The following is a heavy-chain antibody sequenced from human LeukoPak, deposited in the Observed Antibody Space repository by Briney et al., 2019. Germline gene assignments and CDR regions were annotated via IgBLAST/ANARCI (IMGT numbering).Heavy chain of an antibody. D-gene: IGHD3-22*01. CDR3: ARGLSLYYDSTGELGY. J-gene: IGHJ4*02. Sequence: GGSLRLSCAASGFTFSSYSMNWVRQAPGKGLEWVSVIYSGGNTYYADSVRGRFIISRDNAKNTLYLQMNSLRVEDTAVYYCARGLSLYYDSTGELGYWGPGTLVTVSS. CDR1: GFTFSSYS. V-gene: IGHV3-66*01. CDR2: IYSGGNT.